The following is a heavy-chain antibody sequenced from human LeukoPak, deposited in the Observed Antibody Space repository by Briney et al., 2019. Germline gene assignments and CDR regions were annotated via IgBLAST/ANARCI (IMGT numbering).Heavy chain of an antibody. D-gene: IGHD2-2*01. CDR2: IKQDGSEK. CDR1: EFTFSSYW. J-gene: IGHJ5*02. V-gene: IGHV3-7*04. Sequence: PGGSLRLSCAASEFTFSSYWMSWVRQAPGKGLEWVANIKQDGSEKYYVDSVKGRFTISRDNAKNSLYLQMNSPRAEDTAVYYCARDCSGTSCYRGGWFDPWGQGTLVTVSS. CDR3: ARDCSGTSCYRGGWFDP.